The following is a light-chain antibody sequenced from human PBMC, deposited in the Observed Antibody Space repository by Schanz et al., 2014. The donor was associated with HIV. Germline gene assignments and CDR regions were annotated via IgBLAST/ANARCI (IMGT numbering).Light chain of an antibody. CDR3: QQYGSSPRLT. J-gene: IGKJ4*01. V-gene: IGKV3-20*01. Sequence: EIVLTQSPGTLSLSPGERATLSCRASQSISRSSIAWYRQKPGQAPRLLIYGASSRATGTPDRFSGSGSGTDFTLTISSLEPEDFAVYYCQQYGSSPRLTFGGGTKVEIK. CDR2: GAS. CDR1: QSISRSS.